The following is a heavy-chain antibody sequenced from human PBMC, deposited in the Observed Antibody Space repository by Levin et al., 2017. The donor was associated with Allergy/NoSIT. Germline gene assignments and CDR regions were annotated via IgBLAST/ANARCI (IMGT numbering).Heavy chain of an antibody. V-gene: IGHV3-53*01. D-gene: IGHD4-17*01. J-gene: IGHJ4*02. CDR2: IYSGGSA. Sequence: GGSLRLSCAASGLTASSNYMSWVRQAPGKGLEWVSVIYSGGSAYYADSVKGRFTISRDNSQNTLYLQMNSLRTEDTAVYYCARGGSTVTSDYWGQGTLVTVSS. CDR3: ARGGSTVTSDY. CDR1: GLTASSNY.